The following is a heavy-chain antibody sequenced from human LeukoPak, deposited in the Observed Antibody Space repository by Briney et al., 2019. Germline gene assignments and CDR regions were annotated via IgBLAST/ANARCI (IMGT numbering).Heavy chain of an antibody. CDR1: GFTFSAYA. Sequence: GGSLRLSCTASGFTFSAYAMHWVRQAPGKGLEWVAFIRYNGGKEHHADSVKGRFTISRDNSKNTLYLQMNSLRAEDTAVYYCAKVSSSRPDCSFDSWGQGTLVTVSS. J-gene: IGHJ4*02. V-gene: IGHV3-30*02. D-gene: IGHD6-13*01. CDR3: AKVSSSRPDCSFDS. CDR2: IRYNGGKE.